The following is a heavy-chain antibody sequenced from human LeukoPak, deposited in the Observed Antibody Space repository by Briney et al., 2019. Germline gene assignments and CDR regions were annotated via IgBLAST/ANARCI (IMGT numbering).Heavy chain of an antibody. D-gene: IGHD3-10*01. CDR3: ARSRRFGELDY. V-gene: IGHV4-59*08. J-gene: IGHJ4*02. CDR2: IYYSGST. Sequence: KASETLSLTCTVSGASISSYYWSWIRQPPGKGLEWIGYIYYSGSTNYNPSLKSRVTISVDTSKNQFSLKLSSVTAADTAVYYCARSRRFGELDYWGQGTLVTVSS. CDR1: GASISSYY.